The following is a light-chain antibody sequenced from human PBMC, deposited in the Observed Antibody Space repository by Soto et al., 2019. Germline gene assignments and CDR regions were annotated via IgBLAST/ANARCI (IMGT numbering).Light chain of an antibody. CDR1: QSVSSRY. Sequence: EIVLTQSPGTLSLSPGERATLSCRASQSVSSRYLAWYQQKPGQAPRLLIYGASSRATGIPDRFSGSGSGTDFTLTISRREPEDFAVYYCQKYGSSPLFTFVPGTKVDIK. J-gene: IGKJ3*01. CDR2: GAS. CDR3: QKYGSSPLFT. V-gene: IGKV3-20*01.